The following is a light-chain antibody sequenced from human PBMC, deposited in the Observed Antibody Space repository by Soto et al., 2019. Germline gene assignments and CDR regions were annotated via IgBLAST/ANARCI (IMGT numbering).Light chain of an antibody. V-gene: IGKV1-33*01. CDR2: DAS. CDR3: QQYDNLPIT. CDR1: QDISNY. Sequence: DIQMTQSPSSLSPSVGDTVTLTCQASQDISNYLNWYQQKPGKAPKLLIYDASNLETGVPSRFSGSGSGTDFTFTISSLQPEEIATYYCQQYDNLPITVGQGTRLEIK. J-gene: IGKJ5*01.